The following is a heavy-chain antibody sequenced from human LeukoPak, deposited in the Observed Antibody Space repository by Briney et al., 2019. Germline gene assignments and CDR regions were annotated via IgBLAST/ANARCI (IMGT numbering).Heavy chain of an antibody. Sequence: SETLSLTCTVSGGSISSSSYYWGWIRQPPGKGLEWIGSIYYSGSTYYNPSLKSRVTISVDTSKNQFSLKLSSVTAADTAVYYCARGREDFKGRWFDPWGQGTLVTVSS. CDR3: ARGREDFKGRWFDP. J-gene: IGHJ5*02. V-gene: IGHV4-39*07. D-gene: IGHD3-3*01. CDR2: IYYSGST. CDR1: GGSISSSSYY.